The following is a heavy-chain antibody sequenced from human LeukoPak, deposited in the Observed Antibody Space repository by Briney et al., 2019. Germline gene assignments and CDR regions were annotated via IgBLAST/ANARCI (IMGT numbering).Heavy chain of an antibody. J-gene: IGHJ4*02. Sequence: ASVKVSCKASGGTFSSYAISWVRQAPGQGLEWMGGIIPIFGTANYAQKFQGRVTITADKSTSTAYMELNSLRSEDTAVYYCARGVWFGELSFDYWGQGTLVTVSS. D-gene: IGHD3-10*01. CDR3: ARGVWFGELSFDY. CDR2: IIPIFGTA. CDR1: GGTFSSYA. V-gene: IGHV1-69*06.